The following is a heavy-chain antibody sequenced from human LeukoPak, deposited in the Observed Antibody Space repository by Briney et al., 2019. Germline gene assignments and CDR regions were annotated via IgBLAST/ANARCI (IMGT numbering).Heavy chain of an antibody. CDR1: GDSIGSGGYY. J-gene: IGHJ4*02. CDR3: ARQPPYSSNWFPFDY. V-gene: IGHV4-30-2*01. D-gene: IGHD6-13*01. CDR2: IYDNSGST. Sequence: PSETLSLTCTVSGDSIGSGGYYWSWIRQPPGKGLEWFGYIYDNSGSTYYNPSLKSRVTISVDSSKNQFSLKLNSVTAADTAVYYCARQPPYSSNWFPFDYWGQGILVTVSS.